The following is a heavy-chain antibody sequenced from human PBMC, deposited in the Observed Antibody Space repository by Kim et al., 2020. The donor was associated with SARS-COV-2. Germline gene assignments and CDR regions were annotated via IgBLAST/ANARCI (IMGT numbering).Heavy chain of an antibody. CDR3: ARATIQLSGYFDY. V-gene: IGHV3-74*01. CDR2: INSDGSST. J-gene: IGHJ4*02. Sequence: GGSLRLSCAASGFTFSSYWMHWVRQAPGKGLVWVSRINSDGSSTSYADSVKGRFTISRDNAKNTLYLQMNSLRAEDTAVYYCARATIQLSGYFDYWGQGTLVTVSS. CDR1: GFTFSSYW. D-gene: IGHD2-2*01.